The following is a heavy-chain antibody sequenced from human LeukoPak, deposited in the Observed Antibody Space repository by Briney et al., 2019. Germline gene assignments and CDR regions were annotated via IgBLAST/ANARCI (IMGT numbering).Heavy chain of an antibody. J-gene: IGHJ6*03. D-gene: IGHD3-10*01. V-gene: IGHV4-61*02. Sequence: SETLSLTCTVSGGSISSGSYYWSWIRQPAGKGLEWIGRIYTSGSTNYNPSLKSRVTISVDTSKNQFSLKLSSVTAADTAVYYCARSHMVRGALTAYYYYMDVWGKGTTVTISS. CDR3: ARSHMVRGALTAYYYYMDV. CDR2: IYTSGST. CDR1: GGSISSGSYY.